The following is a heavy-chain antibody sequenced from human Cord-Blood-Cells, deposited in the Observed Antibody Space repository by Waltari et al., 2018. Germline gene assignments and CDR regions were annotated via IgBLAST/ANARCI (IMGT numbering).Heavy chain of an antibody. CDR3: AREGTIFGVVIMKY. CDR2: ISYDGSNK. V-gene: IGHV3-30*04. CDR1: GLPFRSYA. Sequence: QVQLVESGGGVVQPGRSLRLSRAASGLPFRSYARHWVRQAPGKGLGWVEVISYDGSNKYYADSVKGRFTISRDNSKNTLYLQMDSLRAEDTAVYYCAREGTIFGVVIMKYWGQGTLVTVSS. D-gene: IGHD3-3*01. J-gene: IGHJ4*02.